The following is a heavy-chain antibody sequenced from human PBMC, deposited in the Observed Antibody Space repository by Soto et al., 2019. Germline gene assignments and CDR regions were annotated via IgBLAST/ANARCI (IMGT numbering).Heavy chain of an antibody. CDR1: GFTFSSYW. CDR2: IKQDGSEK. CDR3: ARGVWVGTSMRIFVY. D-gene: IGHD2-2*01. J-gene: IGHJ4*02. V-gene: IGHV3-7*03. Sequence: GGSLRLSCAASGFTFSSYWMSWVRQAPGKGLEWVANIKQDGSEKYYVDSVKGRFTISRDNAKNSLYLQMNSLRAEDTAVYYCARGVWVGTSMRIFVYWGQGTLVGVS.